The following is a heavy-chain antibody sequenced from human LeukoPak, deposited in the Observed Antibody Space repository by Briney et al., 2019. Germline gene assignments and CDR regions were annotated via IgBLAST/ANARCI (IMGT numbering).Heavy chain of an antibody. CDR2: IYSTGST. V-gene: IGHV4-59*01. CDR3: ARGKGGSLSAFDI. J-gene: IGHJ3*02. CDR1: GGSISSYY. Sequence: SETLSLTCSVSGGSISSYYWSWIRQPPGKGLEWIGYIYSTGSTNYNPCLKSRVTMSVDTSKNQFSLKLSSVTAADTAVYSCARGKGGSLSAFDIWGQGTMLTVSS. D-gene: IGHD2-15*01.